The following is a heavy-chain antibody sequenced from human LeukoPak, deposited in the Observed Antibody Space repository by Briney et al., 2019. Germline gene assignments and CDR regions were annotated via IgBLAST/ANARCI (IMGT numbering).Heavy chain of an antibody. CDR1: GFRFSNFA. J-gene: IGHJ4*02. CDR2: IIGSSGDT. D-gene: IGHD5-12*01. Sequence: GGSLRLSCAASGFRFSNFAMSWVRQAPGKGLEWVSLIIGSSGDTLYADSVKGRFTISGDISKNRLYLQMNSLRAEDTALYYCAKGAYDYIEMGYFDDWGQGTLVTVSP. V-gene: IGHV3-23*01. CDR3: AKGAYDYIEMGYFDD.